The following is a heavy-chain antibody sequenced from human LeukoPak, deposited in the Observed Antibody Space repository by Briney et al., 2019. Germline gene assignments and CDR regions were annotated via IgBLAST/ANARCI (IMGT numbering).Heavy chain of an antibody. D-gene: IGHD3-10*01. CDR1: GGTFSSYA. Sequence: VASVKVSCKASGGTFSSYAISWVRQAPGQGLEWMGGIIPTFGTANYAQKFQGRVTITADESTSTAYMELSSLRSEDTAVYYCASWLIPNYGSGSYISFDYWGQGTLVTVSS. V-gene: IGHV1-69*13. CDR2: IIPTFGTA. CDR3: ASWLIPNYGSGSYISFDY. J-gene: IGHJ4*02.